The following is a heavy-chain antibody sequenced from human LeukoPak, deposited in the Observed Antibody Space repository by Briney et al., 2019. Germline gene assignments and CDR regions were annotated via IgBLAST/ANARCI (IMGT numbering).Heavy chain of an antibody. CDR2: IYYSGST. J-gene: IGHJ4*02. CDR3: ARGPYDFWSGYSENPDY. D-gene: IGHD3-3*01. V-gene: IGHV4-59*08. CDR1: GGSLSSYY. Sequence: SETLSLTCTVSGGSLSSYYWSWIRQPPGKGLEWIGYIYYSGSTSYNPSLKSRVTISVDTSKNQFSLKLSSVTAADTAVYYCARGPYDFWSGYSENPDYWGQGTLVTVSS.